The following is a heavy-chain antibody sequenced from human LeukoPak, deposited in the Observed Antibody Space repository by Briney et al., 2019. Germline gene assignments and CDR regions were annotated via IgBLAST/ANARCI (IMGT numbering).Heavy chain of an antibody. CDR2: IKQDGSEK. CDR1: GFTFSSYW. J-gene: IGHJ3*02. D-gene: IGHD3-10*01. Sequence: GGSLRLSCAASGFTFSSYWMSWVRQAPGKGLEWVANIKQDGSEKYYVDSVEGRFTISRDNAKNSLYLQMNSLRAEDTAVYYCARRKVLWFGEFAHDAFDIWGQGTMVTVSS. CDR3: ARRKVLWFGEFAHDAFDI. V-gene: IGHV3-7*01.